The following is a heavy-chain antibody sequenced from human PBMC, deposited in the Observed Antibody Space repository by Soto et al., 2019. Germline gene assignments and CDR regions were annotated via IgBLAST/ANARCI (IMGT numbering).Heavy chain of an antibody. D-gene: IGHD5-18*01. V-gene: IGHV1-46*01. J-gene: IGHJ6*02. CDR2: FNPTGDTA. Sequence: QVQLVQSGAEVKKPGASVKASCKASGYTFTSYYIHWVRQAPGQGLEWMGIFNPTGDTASYAQKLQGRVNMTRDTPTGTAYMELGSLRSEDTAVYYCARGGRIVDTGIGYYYYHAMDVWGQGTTVTVS. CDR1: GYTFTSYY. CDR3: ARGGRIVDTGIGYYYYHAMDV.